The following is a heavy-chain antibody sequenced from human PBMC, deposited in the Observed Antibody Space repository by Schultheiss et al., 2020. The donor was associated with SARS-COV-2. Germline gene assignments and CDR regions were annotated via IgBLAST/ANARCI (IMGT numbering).Heavy chain of an antibody. CDR2: IYPGDSDT. V-gene: IGHV5-51*01. J-gene: IGHJ4*02. CDR1: GYSFTNHW. CDR3: AREGMGDVDY. Sequence: GGSLRLSCKGSGYSFTNHWIGWVRQTPGKGLEWMGIIYPGDSDTRYSPSFQGQVTISVDKSNTTAYLQWSSLKASDTAMYYCAREGMGDVDYWGQGTLVTVSS. D-gene: IGHD2-8*01.